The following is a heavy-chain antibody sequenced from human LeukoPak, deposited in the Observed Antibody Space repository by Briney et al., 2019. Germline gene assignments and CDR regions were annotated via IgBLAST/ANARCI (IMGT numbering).Heavy chain of an antibody. CDR1: GFPFRCCS. J-gene: IGHJ6*03. CDR3: ARGPYYYDSSGPIYYMDV. Sequence: GGPLRLSCAPSGFPFRCCSMKWLRQAPGKGLEGVSSISSRSTYIYDADSVKGRFTVPRDNAKNSLYLQMNGLRAEDTAVYYCARGPYYYDSSGPIYYMDVWGKGTTVTVSS. CDR2: ISSRSTYI. D-gene: IGHD3-22*01. V-gene: IGHV3-21*01.